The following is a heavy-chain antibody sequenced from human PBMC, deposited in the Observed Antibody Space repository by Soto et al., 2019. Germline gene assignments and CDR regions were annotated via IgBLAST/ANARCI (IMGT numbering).Heavy chain of an antibody. Sequence: EVDLVESGGGLAQPGRSLRLSCVASGFTFDDHGMHWVRQIPVRGLEWVSGISWNSGSIGYAESVKGRFTIFRDNAKNSMYLETNSLRQEDTALYYCLSDTSSGWHVKDHWGQGAQVSVSS. CDR1: GFTFDDHG. CDR2: ISWNSGSI. D-gene: IGHD3-9*01. J-gene: IGHJ4*02. V-gene: IGHV3-9*01. CDR3: LSDTSSGWHVKDH.